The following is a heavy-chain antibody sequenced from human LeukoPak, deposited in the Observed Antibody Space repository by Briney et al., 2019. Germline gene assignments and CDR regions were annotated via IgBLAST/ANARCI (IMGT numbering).Heavy chain of an antibody. D-gene: IGHD6-19*01. Sequence: GGSLRLSCAASGFTFSSYAMHWVRQAAGKGLEYVSAISSNGGSTYYANSVKGRFTISRDNSKNTLYLQMGSLRAEDMAVYYCARDSSGWYLGYWGQGTLVTVSS. CDR3: ARDSSGWYLGY. J-gene: IGHJ4*02. CDR1: GFTFSSYA. CDR2: ISSNGGST. V-gene: IGHV3-64*01.